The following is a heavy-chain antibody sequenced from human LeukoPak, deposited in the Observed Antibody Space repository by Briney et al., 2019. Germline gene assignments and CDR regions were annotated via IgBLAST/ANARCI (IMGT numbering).Heavy chain of an antibody. CDR2: IYYSGST. V-gene: IGHV4-39*07. D-gene: IGHD3-22*01. CDR3: ARDNYDSSGYFDY. CDR1: GGSISSSSYY. J-gene: IGHJ4*02. Sequence: PSETLPLTCTVSGGSISSSSYYWGWIRQPPGKGLEWIGSIYYSGSTYYNPSLKSRVTISVDTSKNQFSLKLSSVTAADTAVYYCARDNYDSSGYFDYWGQGTLVTVSS.